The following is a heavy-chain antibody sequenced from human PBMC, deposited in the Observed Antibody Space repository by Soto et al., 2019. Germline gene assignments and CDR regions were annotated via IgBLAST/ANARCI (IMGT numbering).Heavy chain of an antibody. Sequence: EVQLVESGGGLVQPGGSLRLSCAASGFTFSDHYIDWVRQAPGKGLQWVGRSRNKANSYTTEYAASVKGRFTISRDDSTNSLYLQMNSLKTEDTAVYYCARSTYSIGSGWYVDYWGQGTLVTVSS. CDR2: SRNKANSYTT. CDR1: GFTFSDHY. J-gene: IGHJ4*02. CDR3: ARSTYSIGSGWYVDY. D-gene: IGHD6-19*01. V-gene: IGHV3-72*01.